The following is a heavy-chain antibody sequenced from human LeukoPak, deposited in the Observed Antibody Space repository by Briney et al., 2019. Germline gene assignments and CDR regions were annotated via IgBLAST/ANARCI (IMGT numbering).Heavy chain of an antibody. V-gene: IGHV1-18*01. J-gene: IGHJ4*02. D-gene: IGHD3-3*01. CDR3: ARAPPYYDFWSGYFFQFDY. CDR2: INPNSGGT. Sequence: ASVTVSCKASGYTFTNYGVNWVRQAPGQGLEWMGWINPNSGGTNYAQKLQGRVTMTTDTSTSTAYMELRSLRSDDTAVYYCARAPPYYDFWSGYFFQFDYWGQGTLVTVSS. CDR1: GYTFTNYG.